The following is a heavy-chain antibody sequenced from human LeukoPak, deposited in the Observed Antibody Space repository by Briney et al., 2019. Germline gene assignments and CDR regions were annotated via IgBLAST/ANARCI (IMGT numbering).Heavy chain of an antibody. V-gene: IGHV4-4*02. CDR3: ARDPRPRGGWFYFDY. D-gene: IGHD6-19*01. CDR2: IYQSGIT. CDR1: GDSISSGNY. J-gene: IGHJ4*02. Sequence: SGTLSLTCGVSGDSISSGNYWNWVRPPPGKGLEWIGDIYQSGITNYNPSLKRRVTMSVDKSKKEFSLKLDSVTAADTAVYYCARDPRPRGGWFYFDYWGQGILVTVSS.